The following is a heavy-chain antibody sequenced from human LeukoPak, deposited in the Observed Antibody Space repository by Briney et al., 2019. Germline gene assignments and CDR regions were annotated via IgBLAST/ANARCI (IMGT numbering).Heavy chain of an antibody. CDR2: IIPIFGTA. CDR1: GGTFSSYA. D-gene: IGHD6-13*01. V-gene: IGHV1-69*13. CDR3: ARVNSSSWYLYYYYYMDV. J-gene: IGHJ6*03. Sequence: ASVKVSCKASGGTFSSYAISWVRQAPGQGLEWMGGIIPIFGTANYAQKFQGRVTITADESTSTAYMELSSLRSEGTAVYYCARVNSSSWYLYYYYYMDVWGKGTTVTISS.